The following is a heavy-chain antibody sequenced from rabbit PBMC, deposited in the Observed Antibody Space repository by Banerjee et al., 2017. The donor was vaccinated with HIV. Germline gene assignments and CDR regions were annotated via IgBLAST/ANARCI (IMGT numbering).Heavy chain of an antibody. CDR2: IYAGSSGST. Sequence: QEQLVESGGGLVQPEGSLTLTCTASGSTLSRYYICWVRQAPGKGLEWIACIYAGSSGSTYYASWAKGRFTISKTSSTTVTLQMTSLTAADTATYFCARSYGDSGYVVFDGALDLWGQGTLVTVS. CDR3: ARSYGDSGYVVFDGALDL. J-gene: IGHJ4*01. D-gene: IGHD1-1*01. CDR1: GSTLSRYY. V-gene: IGHV1S45*01.